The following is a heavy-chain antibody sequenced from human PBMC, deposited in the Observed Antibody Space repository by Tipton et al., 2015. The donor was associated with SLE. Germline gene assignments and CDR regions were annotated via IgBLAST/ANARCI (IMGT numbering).Heavy chain of an antibody. D-gene: IGHD3-22*01. J-gene: IGHJ4*02. CDR2: VQGGGDT. CDR1: GFSVSNSY. CDR3: VRVIGYDSRGYYQGYFAS. V-gene: IGHV3-53*01. Sequence: GSLRLSCAVSGFSVSNSYLTWIRQAPGKGLEWVSIVQGGGDTHYADSVKGRFTISRDDSRNSLYLQMNSLRAEDTALYYCVRVIGYDSRGYYQGYFASWGQGTLITVSS.